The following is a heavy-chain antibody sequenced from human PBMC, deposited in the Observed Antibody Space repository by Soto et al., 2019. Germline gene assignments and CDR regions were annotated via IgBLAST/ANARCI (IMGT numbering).Heavy chain of an antibody. CDR3: ARLTGDRGVAFDI. J-gene: IGHJ3*02. CDR2: MNPNSGNT. V-gene: IGHV1-8*01. D-gene: IGHD7-27*01. CDR1: GYTFTSCD. Sequence: QVQLVQSGAEVKKPGASVKVSCKASGYTFTSCDINWVRQATGQGLEWMGWMNPNSGNTGYAQKFQGRVTMTRNTSISTAYLELSNLRSEDKAVYYCARLTGDRGVAFDIWGQGTMVTVSS.